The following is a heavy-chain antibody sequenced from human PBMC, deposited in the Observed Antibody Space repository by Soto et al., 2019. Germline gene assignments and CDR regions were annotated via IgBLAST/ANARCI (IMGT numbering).Heavy chain of an antibody. V-gene: IGHV1-18*01. CDR3: AREFPLEWHQGPFYDY. CDR1: GYTFTSYG. D-gene: IGHD3-3*01. CDR2: ISAYNGNT. Sequence: ASVKVSCKASGYTFTSYGISWVRQAPGQGLEWMGWISAYNGNTNYAQKLQGRVTMTTDTSTSTAYMELRSLRSDDTAVYYCAREFPLEWHQGPFYDYWGQGTLVTVSS. J-gene: IGHJ4*02.